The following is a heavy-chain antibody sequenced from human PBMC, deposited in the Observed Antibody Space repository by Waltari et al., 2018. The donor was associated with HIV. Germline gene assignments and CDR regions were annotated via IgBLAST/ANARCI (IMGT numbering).Heavy chain of an antibody. J-gene: IGHJ4*02. CDR3: ARMGQTDDILTGHHY. D-gene: IGHD3-9*01. CDR1: GAAIISSSYY. V-gene: IGHV4-39*01. Sequence: QLHLQESGPGLVKPSETLSLTCTVSGAAIISSSYYSGWIRQPPEKGLEWIGSIYYSGSTYYTPTPKSRVIISVDTSKNQFSVKLGSVTAADTAVYYCARMGQTDDILTGHHYWGQGTLVTVSS. CDR2: IYYSGST.